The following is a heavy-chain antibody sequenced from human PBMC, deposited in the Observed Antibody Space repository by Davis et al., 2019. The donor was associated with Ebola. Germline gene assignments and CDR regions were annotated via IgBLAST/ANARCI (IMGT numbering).Heavy chain of an antibody. J-gene: IGHJ6*03. Sequence: GESLKISCAASGFTFSSYSMNWVRQAPGKGLEWVSGINWNGGSTGYADSVKGRFTISRDNAKNSLYLQMNSLRAEDTALYYCARVTYYYYYYMDVWGKGTTVTVSS. V-gene: IGHV3-20*04. CDR1: GFTFSSYS. CDR3: ARVTYYYYYYMDV. CDR2: INWNGGST.